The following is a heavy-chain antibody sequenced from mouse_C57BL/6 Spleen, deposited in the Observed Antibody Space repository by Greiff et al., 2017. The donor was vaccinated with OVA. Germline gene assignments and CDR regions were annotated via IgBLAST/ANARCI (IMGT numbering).Heavy chain of an antibody. CDR2: IDPSDSYT. CDR3: ARYRLDD. J-gene: IGHJ2*01. Sequence: QVQLQQPGAELARPGTSVKLSCKASGYTFTSYWMHWVKQRPGQGLEWIGVIDPSDSYTNYNQKFKGKATLTVDTSSSTAYMQLSSLTSEDSAVYYCARYRLDDWGQGTTLTVSS. CDR1: GYTFTSYW. V-gene: IGHV1-59*01.